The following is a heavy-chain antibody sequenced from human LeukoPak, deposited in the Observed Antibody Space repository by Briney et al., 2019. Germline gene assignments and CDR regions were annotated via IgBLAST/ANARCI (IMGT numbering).Heavy chain of an antibody. J-gene: IGHJ4*02. CDR1: GGTVSSYA. Sequence: SVKVSCKSSGGTVSSYATSWVRQAPGQGLEWLGGINRMSGAANYAQKFQSRVTLSVDKSTSTVYMELRSLRSDDTAVYYCASSYVATFDFWGQGTPVSVSS. CDR3: ASSYVATFDF. D-gene: IGHD5-12*01. V-gene: IGHV1-69*06. CDR2: INRMSGAA.